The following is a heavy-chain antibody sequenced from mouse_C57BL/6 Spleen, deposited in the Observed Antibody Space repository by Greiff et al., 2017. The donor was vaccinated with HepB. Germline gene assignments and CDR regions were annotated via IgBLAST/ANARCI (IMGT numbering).Heavy chain of an antibody. V-gene: IGHV1-18*01. CDR1: GYTFTDYN. CDR2: INPNNGGT. CDR3: ARFLRATTVGAGDY. Sequence: EVQLQQSGPELVKPGASVKIPCKASGYTFTDYNMDWVKQSHGKSLEWIGDINPNNGGTIYNQKFKGKATLTVDKSSSTAYMELRSLTSEDTAVYYCARFLRATTVGAGDYWGQGTSVTVSS. J-gene: IGHJ4*01. D-gene: IGHD1-1*01.